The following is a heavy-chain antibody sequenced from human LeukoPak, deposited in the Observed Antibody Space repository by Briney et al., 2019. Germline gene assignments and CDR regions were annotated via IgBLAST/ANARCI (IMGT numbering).Heavy chain of an antibody. D-gene: IGHD3-10*01. Sequence: GGSLRLSCAASGFTFSSYEMNWVRQAPGKGLEWVSYISSSGSTIYYADSVKGRFTISRDNAKNSLYLQMNSLRAEDTAVYYCARGPYYYGSGSYSFDYWGQGTLVTVSS. J-gene: IGHJ4*02. CDR3: ARGPYYYGSGSYSFDY. V-gene: IGHV3-48*03. CDR1: GFTFSSYE. CDR2: ISSSGSTI.